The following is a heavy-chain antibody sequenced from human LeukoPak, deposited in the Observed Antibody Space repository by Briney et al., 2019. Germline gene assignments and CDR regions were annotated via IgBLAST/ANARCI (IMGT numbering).Heavy chain of an antibody. J-gene: IGHJ3*02. CDR1: GYSFTRNG. CDR2: ISTESGNT. Sequence: ASVKVSCKASGYSFTRNGISWVRQAPGQGLEWVAWISTESGNTNYAWRFQGRVTLTTDTSTTTAYMELRGLRFDDTAVYFCARDKDHAFDIWGQGTVVTVSS. V-gene: IGHV1-18*01. CDR3: ARDKDHAFDI.